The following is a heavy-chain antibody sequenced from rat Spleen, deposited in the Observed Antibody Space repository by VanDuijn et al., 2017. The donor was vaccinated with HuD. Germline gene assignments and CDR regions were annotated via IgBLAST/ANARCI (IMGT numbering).Heavy chain of an antibody. CDR3: AILTAGFAY. J-gene: IGHJ3*01. CDR2: ITNASGCT. CDR1: GFTFNNYW. Sequence: EVQLVESGGGLVQPGRSMKLSCAASGFTFNNYWMTWIRQAPGKGLEWVASITNASGCTHYPDSVKGRFTISRDIAKSTLYLQMDSLRSEDTATYYCAILTAGFAYWGQGTLVTVSS. V-gene: IGHV5-31*01.